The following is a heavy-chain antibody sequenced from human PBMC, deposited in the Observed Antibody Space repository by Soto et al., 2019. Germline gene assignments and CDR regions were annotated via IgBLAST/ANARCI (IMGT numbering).Heavy chain of an antibody. D-gene: IGHD6-19*01. Sequence: QVPLVQSGAEVKKPGASVKVSCKASGYTFTSYGISWVRQAPGQGLEWMGWISAYNGNTNYAQKLQGRVAMTTDTSTSTDYMELSSLRSDDTAVYYCARGPRERQWLVQTDYWGQGTLVTVST. V-gene: IGHV1-18*01. J-gene: IGHJ4*02. CDR1: GYTFTSYG. CDR3: ARGPRERQWLVQTDY. CDR2: ISAYNGNT.